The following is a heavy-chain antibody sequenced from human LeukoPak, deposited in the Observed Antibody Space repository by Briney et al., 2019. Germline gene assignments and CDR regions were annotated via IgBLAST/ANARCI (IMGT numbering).Heavy chain of an antibody. J-gene: IGHJ5*02. V-gene: IGHV4-59*12. CDR2: IYYSGYT. CDR1: GGSISSYY. D-gene: IGHD3-10*01. Sequence: PSETLSLTCTVSGGSISSYYWSWIRQPPGKGLEWIGYIYYSGYTNYNPSLKSRVTMSVDTSKNQFSLKLSSVTAADTAVYYCARDSGTTGEVKFDPWGQGTLVTVSS. CDR3: ARDSGTTGEVKFDP.